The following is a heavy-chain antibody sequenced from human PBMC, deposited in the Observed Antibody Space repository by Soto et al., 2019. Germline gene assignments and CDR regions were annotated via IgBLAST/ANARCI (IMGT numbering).Heavy chain of an antibody. CDR2: IYYSGST. Sequence: LSLTCTISGGSISGSAWSWIRQPPGKGLEWIGYIYYSGSTNYNPSLKSRVTISVDTSKNQFSLKLSSVTAADTAVYYCAREGIAAGENWFDPWGQGTLVTVSS. J-gene: IGHJ5*02. CDR3: AREGIAAGENWFDP. D-gene: IGHD6-25*01. V-gene: IGHV4-59*01. CDR1: GGSISGSA.